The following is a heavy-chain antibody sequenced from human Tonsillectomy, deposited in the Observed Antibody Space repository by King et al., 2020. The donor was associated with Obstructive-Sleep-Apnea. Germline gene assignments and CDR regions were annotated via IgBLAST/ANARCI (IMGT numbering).Heavy chain of an antibody. CDR3: ARDLPDYGDSPNAFDI. V-gene: IGHV4-31*03. Sequence: VQLQESGPGLVKPSQTLSLTCTVSGGSISSGGYYWSWIRQHPGKGLEWIGYIYYSGSTYYNPSLKSRVTISVDTSKNQFSLKLSSVTAADTAVYYCARDLPDYGDSPNAFDIWGQGTMVTVSS. CDR2: IYYSGST. D-gene: IGHD4-17*01. CDR1: GGSISSGGYY. J-gene: IGHJ3*02.